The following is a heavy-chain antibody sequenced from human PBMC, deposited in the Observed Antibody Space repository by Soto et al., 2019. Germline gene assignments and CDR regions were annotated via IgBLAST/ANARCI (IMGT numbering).Heavy chain of an antibody. Sequence: PGESLKISCKGSGYSFTSYWISWVRQMPGKGLEWMGRIDPSDSYTNYSPSFQGHVTISADKSISTAYPQWSSLKASDTAMYYCARLSNLYGDFLDAFDIWGQGTMVTVSS. V-gene: IGHV5-10-1*01. CDR1: GYSFTSYW. D-gene: IGHD4-17*01. J-gene: IGHJ3*02. CDR3: ARLSNLYGDFLDAFDI. CDR2: IDPSDSYT.